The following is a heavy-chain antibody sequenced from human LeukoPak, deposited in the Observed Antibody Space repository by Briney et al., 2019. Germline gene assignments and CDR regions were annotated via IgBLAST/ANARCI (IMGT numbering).Heavy chain of an antibody. J-gene: IGHJ6*02. V-gene: IGHV3-7*01. D-gene: IGHD2-15*01. CDR2: XXXNASEK. CDR3: ARDGPSSLVADTYYGMDV. Sequence: FXXXXYWXSXVRQAPGXXLXXXXXXXXNASEKYYLSSVKRRFTISRDNAKNSLYLQMNSLRAEDTAVYYCARDGPSSLVADTYYGMDVWGQGTTVTVSS. CDR1: FXXXXYW.